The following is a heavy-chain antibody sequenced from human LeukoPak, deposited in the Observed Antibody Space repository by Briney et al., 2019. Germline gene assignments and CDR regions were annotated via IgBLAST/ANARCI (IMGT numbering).Heavy chain of an antibody. Sequence: SESLCLTCTVSGDSITSSYWNWISQPPGGGQGSGGNFSYSGGTNYSPSLKSRVTISVDTSKNQFDLKMTSVTAADTAVYYCARGMTKNRKEDCEYWAQGTRVTVPS. J-gene: IGHJ4*02. V-gene: IGHV4-59*01. D-gene: IGHD1/OR15-1a*01. CDR2: FSYSGGT. CDR3: ARGMTKNRKEDCEY. CDR1: GDSITSSY.